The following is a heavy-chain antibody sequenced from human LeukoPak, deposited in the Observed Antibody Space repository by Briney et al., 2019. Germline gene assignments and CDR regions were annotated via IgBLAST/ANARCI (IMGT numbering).Heavy chain of an antibody. V-gene: IGHV3-23*01. D-gene: IGHD1-14*01. CDR1: GFTFSSYA. J-gene: IGHJ4*02. Sequence: GGSLRLSRAASGFTFSSYAMSWVRQAPGKGLEWVSTISNSDGTTYYADSVKGRFTISRDDSENTLPLQMNSLRADDTAVYYCAKATGYLLWGQGTLVTVSS. CDR2: ISNSDGTT. CDR3: AKATGYLL.